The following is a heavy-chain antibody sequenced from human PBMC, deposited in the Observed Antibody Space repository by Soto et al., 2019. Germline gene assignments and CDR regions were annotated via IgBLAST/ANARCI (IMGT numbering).Heavy chain of an antibody. CDR2: ISAYNGNT. CDR3: ARDIVVVPAAIVSGYYYYGMDV. CDR1: GHTFTSYG. D-gene: IGHD2-2*02. J-gene: IGHJ6*02. V-gene: IGHV1-18*01. Sequence: GASVKVSCKASGHTFTSYGISWVRQAPGQGLEWMGWISAYNGNTNYAQKLQGRVTMTTDTSTSTAYMELRSLRSDDTAVYYCARDIVVVPAAIVSGYYYYGMDVWGQGTTVTVSS.